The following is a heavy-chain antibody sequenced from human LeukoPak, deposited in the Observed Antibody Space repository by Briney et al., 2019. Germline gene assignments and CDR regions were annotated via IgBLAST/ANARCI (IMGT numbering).Heavy chain of an antibody. V-gene: IGHV3-20*04. D-gene: IGHD3-3*01. J-gene: IGHJ6*03. CDR2: INWNGGST. CDR1: GFMFADHG. Sequence: TGGSLRLSCAASGFMFADHGMTWVRQVPGKGLEWVSGINWNGGSTGYVDSVKGRFTISRDNAKNVLFLQMNNLRAEDTAVYYCARDFQGTIFGVVSVYMDVWGKGTTVTVPS. CDR3: ARDFQGTIFGVVSVYMDV.